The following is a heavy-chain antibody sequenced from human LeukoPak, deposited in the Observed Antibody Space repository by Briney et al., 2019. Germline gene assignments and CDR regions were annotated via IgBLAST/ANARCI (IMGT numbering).Heavy chain of an antibody. CDR2: INHSGST. CDR1: GGSFSGYY. D-gene: IGHD3-9*01. CDR3: AGDYDILTGYLS. J-gene: IGHJ5*02. Sequence: PSETLSLTCAVYGGSFSGYYWSWIRQPPGKGLEWIGEINHSGSTNYNPSLKSRVTISVDTSKNQFSLKLSSVTAADTAVYYCAGDYDILTGYLSWGQGTLVTVSS. V-gene: IGHV4-34*01.